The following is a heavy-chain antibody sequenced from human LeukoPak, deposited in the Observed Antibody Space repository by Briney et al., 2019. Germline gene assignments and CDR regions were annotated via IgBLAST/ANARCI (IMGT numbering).Heavy chain of an antibody. CDR1: GGSFSGYY. CDR3: ATRIAVAGSLDY. V-gene: IGHV4-34*01. D-gene: IGHD6-19*01. CDR2: INHSGST. J-gene: IGHJ4*02. Sequence: PSETLSLTCAVYGGSFSGYYWSWIRQPPGKGLEWIGEINHSGSTNYNPSLKSRVTISVDTSKNQFSLKLSSVTAADTAVYYRATRIAVAGSLDYWGQGTLVTVSS.